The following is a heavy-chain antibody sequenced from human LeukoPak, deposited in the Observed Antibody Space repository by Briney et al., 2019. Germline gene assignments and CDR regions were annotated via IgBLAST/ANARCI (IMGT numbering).Heavy chain of an antibody. Sequence: PSETLSLTCTVSDGSISSNNYYWAWIRQPPGKGLEWIGYIYYSGSTKYNPSLKSRVTISVDTSKNQFSLRLSSVTAADTAVYYCARDWGVSARPGYMDVWGKGTTVTVSS. J-gene: IGHJ6*03. CDR1: DGSISSNNYY. V-gene: IGHV4-61*01. CDR3: ARDWGVSARPGYMDV. CDR2: IYYSGST. D-gene: IGHD6-6*01.